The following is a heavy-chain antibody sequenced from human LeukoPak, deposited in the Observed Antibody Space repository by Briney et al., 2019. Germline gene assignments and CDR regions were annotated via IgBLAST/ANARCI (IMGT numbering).Heavy chain of an antibody. CDR2: ISWNGGIV. D-gene: IGHD3/OR15-3a*01. V-gene: IGHV3-9*01. Sequence: GGSLRLSCAASGFTFDDYAMHWVRQAPGKGLEWVSGISWNGGIVGYADSVKGRFTISRDNAKNSLYLQMNSLRAEDTAVYYCWTRGFMDVWGKGTTVTVSS. CDR3: WTRGFMDV. J-gene: IGHJ6*03. CDR1: GFTFDDYA.